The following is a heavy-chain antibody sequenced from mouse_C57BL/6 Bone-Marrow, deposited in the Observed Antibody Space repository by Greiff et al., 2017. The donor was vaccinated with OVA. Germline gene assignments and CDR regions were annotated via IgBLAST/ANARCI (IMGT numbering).Heavy chain of an antibody. D-gene: IGHD6-1*01. J-gene: IGHJ2*01. Sequence: SGAELARPGASVKLSCKASGYTFTSYGISWVKQRTGQGLEWIGEIYPRSGNTYYNEKFKGKATLTADKSSSTAYMELRSLTSEDSAVYFCARGGSLSFDYWGQGTTLTVSS. CDR1: GYTFTSYG. CDR2: IYPRSGNT. V-gene: IGHV1-81*01. CDR3: ARGGSLSFDY.